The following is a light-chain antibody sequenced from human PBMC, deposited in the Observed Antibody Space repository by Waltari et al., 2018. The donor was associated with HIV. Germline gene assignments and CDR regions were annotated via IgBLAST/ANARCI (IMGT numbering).Light chain of an antibody. CDR2: EVS. CDR3: SSYTSSSTPYV. J-gene: IGLJ1*01. Sequence: QSALTQPASVSGSPGQSITLSCTGTSSDVGGYNYSSWYQQHPGKAPKLMIYEVSNRPSGVSNRFSGSKSGNTASLTISGLQAEDEADYYCSSYTSSSTPYVFGTGTKVTVL. CDR1: SSDVGGYNY. V-gene: IGLV2-14*01.